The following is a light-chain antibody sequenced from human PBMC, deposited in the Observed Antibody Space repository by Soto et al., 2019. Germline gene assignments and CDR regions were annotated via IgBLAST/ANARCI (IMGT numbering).Light chain of an antibody. V-gene: IGLV2-14*01. CDR3: TSDASMSTLI. J-gene: IGLJ2*01. Sequence: QSALTQPASVSGSPGQWITISCSGTSSDVGDYYYVSWYQQHPGKAPNLLNYEVTDRSSGVSHRSSGSRSTTTASLTISRLQDEDDADYCCTSDASMSTLIFGGGTKLTVL. CDR1: SSDVGDYYY. CDR2: EVT.